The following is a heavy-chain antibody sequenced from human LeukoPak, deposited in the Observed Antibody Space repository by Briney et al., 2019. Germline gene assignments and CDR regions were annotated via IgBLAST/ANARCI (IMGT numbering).Heavy chain of an antibody. J-gene: IGHJ4*02. D-gene: IGHD3-16*01. CDR2: FTGSGGST. V-gene: IGHV3-23*01. CDR1: GFTFSSYA. CDR3: ANRGSDY. Sequence: PGGSLRLSCAASGFTFSSYAMSWVRQAPGKGLEWVSAFTGSGGSTYYADSVKGRFTISTDNSKNTLWLQMNSLRAEDTAVYYCANRGSDYWGQGTLVTVSS.